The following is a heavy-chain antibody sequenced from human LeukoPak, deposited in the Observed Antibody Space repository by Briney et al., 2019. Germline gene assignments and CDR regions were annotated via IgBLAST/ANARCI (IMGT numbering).Heavy chain of an antibody. CDR1: GYTFTNYA. V-gene: IGHV7-4-1*02. D-gene: IGHD3-3*01. CDR3: ARVYYDFWSGSSSHYYMDV. Sequence: ASVKVSCKASGYTFTNYAMVWVRQAPGQGLEWMGWINTNTGNPTYAQGFTGRFVFSLDTSVSTAYLQISSLKAEDTAVYYCARVYYDFWSGSSSHYYMDVWGKGTTVTVSS. J-gene: IGHJ6*03. CDR2: INTNTGNP.